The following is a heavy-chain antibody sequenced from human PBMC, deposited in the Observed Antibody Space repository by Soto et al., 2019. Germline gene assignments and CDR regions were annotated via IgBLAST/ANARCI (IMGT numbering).Heavy chain of an antibody. Sequence: SETLCLTCTVSGGSISSYYWSWIRQPPGKGLEWIGYIYYSGSTNYNPSLKSRVTISVDTSKNQFSLKLSSVTAADTAVYYCARTKGCSGGSCYSYYYYYMDVWGKGTTVTVSS. CDR2: IYYSGST. CDR1: GGSISSYY. V-gene: IGHV4-59*01. J-gene: IGHJ6*03. D-gene: IGHD2-15*01. CDR3: ARTKGCSGGSCYSYYYYYMDV.